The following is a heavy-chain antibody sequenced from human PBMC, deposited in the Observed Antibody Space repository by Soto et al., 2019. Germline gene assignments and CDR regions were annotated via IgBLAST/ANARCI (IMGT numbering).Heavy chain of an antibody. CDR3: AKQGSFFGYCSGGSCEYFQH. CDR1: GFTFSSYA. D-gene: IGHD2-15*01. CDR2: ISGSGGST. Sequence: GGSLRLSCAASGFTFSSYAMSWVRQAPGKGLEWVSAISGSGGSTYYADSVKGRFTISRDNSKNTLYLQMNSLRAEDTAVYYCAKQGSFFGYCSGGSCEYFQHWGQGTLVTVSS. J-gene: IGHJ1*01. V-gene: IGHV3-23*01.